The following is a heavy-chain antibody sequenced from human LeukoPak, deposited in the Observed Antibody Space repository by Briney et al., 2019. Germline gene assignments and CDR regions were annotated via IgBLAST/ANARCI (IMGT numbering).Heavy chain of an antibody. Sequence: GGSLRLSCAASGFTFDDYAMYWVRQAPGKGLEWVSGISWNSGYIGYADSVKGRFTISRDNAKNSLYLQMNSLRAEDTALYYCAKTPAGYSSGWYQYYFDYWGQGTLVTVSS. V-gene: IGHV3-9*01. CDR1: GFTFDDYA. D-gene: IGHD6-19*01. CDR3: AKTPAGYSSGWYQYYFDY. CDR2: ISWNSGYI. J-gene: IGHJ4*02.